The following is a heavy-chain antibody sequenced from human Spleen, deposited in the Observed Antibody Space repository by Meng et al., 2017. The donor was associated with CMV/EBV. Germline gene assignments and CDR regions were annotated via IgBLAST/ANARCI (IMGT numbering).Heavy chain of an antibody. V-gene: IGHV1-2*02. CDR3: ARGRGSDWYEGYYNYYGMDV. J-gene: IGHJ6*02. CDR2: INPKSGGT. Sequence: AYYIHWVRQAPGQGLEWMGWINPKSGGTNYAQKYRGRVTMTRDTSISTTSMTLNRLTSDDTAVYYCARGRGSDWYEGYYNYYGMDVWGQGTTVTVSS. D-gene: IGHD6-19*01. CDR1: AYY.